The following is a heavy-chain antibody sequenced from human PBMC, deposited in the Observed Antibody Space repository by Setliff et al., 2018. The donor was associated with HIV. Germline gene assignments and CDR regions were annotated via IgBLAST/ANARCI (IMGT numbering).Heavy chain of an antibody. CDR1: GDSISSGTYY. CDR2: IYYDGAT. CDR3: ARQAYYYDSTGYWRAGFFDY. Sequence: SETLSLTCSVSGDSISSGTYYWSWIRQHPGKGLEWIGYIYYDGATYYNPSFKSRLTISVDTSKNQFSLTLSSVTAADAAVYFCARQAYYYDSTGYWRAGFFDYWGQGTLVTVSS. D-gene: IGHD3-22*01. J-gene: IGHJ4*02. V-gene: IGHV4-31*03.